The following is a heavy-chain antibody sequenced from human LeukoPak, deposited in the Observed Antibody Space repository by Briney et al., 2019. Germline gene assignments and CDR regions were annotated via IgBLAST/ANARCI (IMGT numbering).Heavy chain of an antibody. Sequence: GESPKISCKGSGYSFTSYWIGWVRQMPGKGLEWMGNIYPGNSQTTYRPSFEGQVTISADRSISTAYLQWNSLKASDTAMYYCARRSDFRNWFDPWGLGTLVTVSS. J-gene: IGHJ5*02. V-gene: IGHV5-51*01. D-gene: IGHD2-21*02. CDR2: IYPGNSQT. CDR3: ARRSDFRNWFDP. CDR1: GYSFTSYW.